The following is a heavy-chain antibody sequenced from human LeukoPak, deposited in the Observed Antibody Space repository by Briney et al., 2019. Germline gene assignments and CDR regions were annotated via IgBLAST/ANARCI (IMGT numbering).Heavy chain of an antibody. J-gene: IGHJ4*02. Sequence: PSQTLSLTCTVSGASISSGSYFWSWIRQPAGRGLEWIGRIYTSGTTNYNPSLKSRVTTSVDTSKNQFFLKLSSVTAADTAVYYCATFNWNAPGYWGQGTLVTVSS. CDR2: IYTSGTT. V-gene: IGHV4-61*02. D-gene: IGHD1-20*01. CDR3: ATFNWNAPGY. CDR1: GASISSGSYF.